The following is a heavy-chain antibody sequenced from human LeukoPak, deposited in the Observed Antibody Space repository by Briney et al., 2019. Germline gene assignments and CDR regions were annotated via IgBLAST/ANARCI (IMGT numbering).Heavy chain of an antibody. CDR3: ARDLSMVRGSWD. Sequence: PSETLSLTCTVSGYSISSGHYWGWIRQPPGKGLEWIGSIYHGGNTYYNPSLQSRVTISVDTSKNQFSLKLSSVTAADTAVYYCARDLSMVRGSWDWGQGTLVTVSS. D-gene: IGHD3-10*01. J-gene: IGHJ4*02. CDR1: GYSISSGHY. CDR2: IYHGGNT. V-gene: IGHV4-38-2*02.